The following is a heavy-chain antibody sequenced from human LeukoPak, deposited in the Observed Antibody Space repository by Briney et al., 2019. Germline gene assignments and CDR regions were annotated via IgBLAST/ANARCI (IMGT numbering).Heavy chain of an antibody. Sequence: ASVKVSCKASGYTFTGYYMHWVRQAPGQGLEWMGWIKPNSGDTKYAEKFQGRVTMTRDTSTSTAYMELSRLISDDTAVYYCTRDWGPNSGNFHYDASDIWGQGTMVTVSS. CDR3: TRDWGPNSGNFHYDASDI. CDR1: GYTFTGYY. CDR2: IKPNSGDT. V-gene: IGHV1-2*02. D-gene: IGHD1-26*01. J-gene: IGHJ3*02.